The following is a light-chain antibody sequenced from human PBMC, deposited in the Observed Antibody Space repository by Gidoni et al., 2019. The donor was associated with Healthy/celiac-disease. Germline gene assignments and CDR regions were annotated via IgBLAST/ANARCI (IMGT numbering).Light chain of an antibody. V-gene: IGKV3-20*01. J-gene: IGKJ2*01. CDR2: GVS. CDR1: QSVSTSY. Sequence: EIVFTQSPGTLSLSPGERATLSCRASQSVSTSYLAWYQQKPGQAPRLLIYGVSSRATGIPDRFSGSGSGTDFTLTISRLEPEDVAVYYCQQYGSSPYTFGQGTKLEIK. CDR3: QQYGSSPYT.